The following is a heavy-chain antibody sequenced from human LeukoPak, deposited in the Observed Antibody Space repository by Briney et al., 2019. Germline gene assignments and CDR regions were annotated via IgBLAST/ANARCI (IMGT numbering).Heavy chain of an antibody. V-gene: IGHV3-21*01. CDR1: GFTFSSYS. Sequence: PGGSLRLSCAASGFTFSSYSMNWVRQAPGKGLEWVSSISSSSSYIYYADSVKGRFTISRDNAKNSLYLQMNSLRAADTAVYYCARDIHMVRGIRIVNWFDPWGQGTLVTVSS. J-gene: IGHJ5*02. CDR2: ISSSSSYI. CDR3: ARDIHMVRGIRIVNWFDP. D-gene: IGHD3-10*01.